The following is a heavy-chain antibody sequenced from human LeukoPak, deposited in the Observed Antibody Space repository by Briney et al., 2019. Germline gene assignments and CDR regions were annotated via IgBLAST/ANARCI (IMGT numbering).Heavy chain of an antibody. CDR2: IIPIFGTA. J-gene: IGHJ4*02. V-gene: IGHV1-69*05. Sequence: SVKVSCKASGGTFSSYAICWVRQAPGQGLEWIGRIIPIFGTANYAQKFQGRVTITTDESTSTAYMELSSLRSEDTAVYYCARAPCSGGSCYSLEFDYWGRGTLVTVSS. D-gene: IGHD2-15*01. CDR1: GGTFSSYA. CDR3: ARAPCSGGSCYSLEFDY.